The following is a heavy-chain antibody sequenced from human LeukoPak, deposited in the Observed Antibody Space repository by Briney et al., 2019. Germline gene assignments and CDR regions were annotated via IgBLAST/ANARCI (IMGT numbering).Heavy chain of an antibody. J-gene: IGHJ4*02. V-gene: IGHV3-23*01. CDR3: AKFVDTAMVTPFDY. D-gene: IGHD5-18*01. CDR2: ISGSGGST. Sequence: TGGSLRLSCAASGFTFSSYAMSWVRKAPGKGLEGVSAISGSGGSTYYADSVKGRFTISRDNSKNTLYLQMNSLRAEDTAVYYCAKFVDTAMVTPFDYWGQGTLVTVSS. CDR1: GFTFSSYA.